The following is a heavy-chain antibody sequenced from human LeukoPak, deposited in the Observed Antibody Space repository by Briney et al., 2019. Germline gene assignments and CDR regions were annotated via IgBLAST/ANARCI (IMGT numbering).Heavy chain of an antibody. CDR3: ARGAYSSSSAY. D-gene: IGHD6-6*01. CDR1: GYTFTSYG. Sequence: GASVKVSCKASGYTFTSYGISWVRQAPGQGLEWMGWINPNSGGTNYAQKFQGRVTMTRDTSISTAYMELSRLRSDDTAVYYCARGAYSSSSAYWGQGTLVTVSS. CDR2: INPNSGGT. V-gene: IGHV1-2*02. J-gene: IGHJ4*02.